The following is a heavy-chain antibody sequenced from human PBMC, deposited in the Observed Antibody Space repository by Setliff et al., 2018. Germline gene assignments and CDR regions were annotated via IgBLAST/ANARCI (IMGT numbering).Heavy chain of an antibody. CDR1: GFTYNNCW. Sequence: GGSLRLSCGASGFTYNNCWVSWVRQAPGKGLEWISKISGSGITIYYADSVRGRFTISRDNSKNTVYLQMNNLRPEDTAVYYCAKELIEVMMTGLEFWGQGTMVTVSS. J-gene: IGHJ4*02. CDR3: AKELIEVMMTGLEF. V-gene: IGHV3-48*03. D-gene: IGHD3-22*01. CDR2: ISGSGITI.